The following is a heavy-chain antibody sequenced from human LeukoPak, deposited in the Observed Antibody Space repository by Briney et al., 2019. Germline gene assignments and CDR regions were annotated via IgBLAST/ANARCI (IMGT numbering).Heavy chain of an antibody. CDR1: GGSISSYY. V-gene: IGHV4-59*01. J-gene: IGHJ3*02. CDR3: ARAPAADYDILTGFVRLDAFDI. CDR2: IYYSGST. D-gene: IGHD3-9*01. Sequence: SETLSLTCTVSGGSISSYYRSWIRQPPGKGLEWIGYIYYSGSTNYNPSLKSRVTISVDTSKNQFSLKLSSVTAADTAVYYCARAPAADYDILTGFVRLDAFDIWGQGTMVTVSS.